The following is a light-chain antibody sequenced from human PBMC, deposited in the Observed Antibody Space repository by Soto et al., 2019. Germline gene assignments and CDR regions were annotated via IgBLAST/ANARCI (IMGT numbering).Light chain of an antibody. CDR1: QGISNY. Sequence: DIQMTQSPSSLSASVGDRVTLACRASQGISNYLNWYQQKPGKAPKLLIYAASNLQSGFPSRFSGSGSGTYFTLTISSLQPEDSATYYCQQTYTTPYTFGQGTKLEIK. CDR2: AAS. CDR3: QQTYTTPYT. V-gene: IGKV1-39*01. J-gene: IGKJ2*01.